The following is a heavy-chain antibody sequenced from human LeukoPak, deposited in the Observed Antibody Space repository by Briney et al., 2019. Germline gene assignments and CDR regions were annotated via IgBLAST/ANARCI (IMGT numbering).Heavy chain of an antibody. CDR3: ARKSASGNYPLDY. CDR2: MSADSATT. CDR1: GFNFGSYS. Sequence: HPGGSLRLSCAASGFNFGSYSMTWVRQAPGKGLEWVSVMSADSATTFYANSVKGRFTISRDNAKNTVFLQMSSLRAEDTALYYCARKSASGNYPLDYWGQGTLVTVSS. D-gene: IGHD3-10*01. J-gene: IGHJ4*02. V-gene: IGHV3-23*01.